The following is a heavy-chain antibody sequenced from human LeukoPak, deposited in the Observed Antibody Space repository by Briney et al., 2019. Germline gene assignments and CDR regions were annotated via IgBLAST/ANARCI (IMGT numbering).Heavy chain of an antibody. J-gene: IGHJ3*01. D-gene: IGHD2-15*01. Sequence: PEWSHRLSCAASECTFNNHDMHWVRQAPGKGREWVAAISQYGRNKYYADSVNGRFTISRDNSKNTLTLQMNSVTTEDTAVFYCAKPRDIDSWAFDVWGQGTMVTVSS. CDR1: ECTFNNHD. V-gene: IGHV3-30*18. CDR3: AKPRDIDSWAFDV. CDR2: ISQYGRNK.